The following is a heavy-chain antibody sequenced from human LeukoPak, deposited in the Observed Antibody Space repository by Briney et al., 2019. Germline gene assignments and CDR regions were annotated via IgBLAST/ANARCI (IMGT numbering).Heavy chain of an antibody. D-gene: IGHD2-15*01. CDR3: ARGSGSNSPRYLKGDF. Sequence: ASVTVSCKASGYTFNGYYKHWVRQAPGQGLEWMGWINPNTGSTNYAQKFQGRVTLTRDTAINTASMEVTRLRSDDTAIYYCARGSGSNSPRYLKGDFWGQGTLLTVSS. CDR1: GYTFNGYY. V-gene: IGHV1-2*02. CDR2: INPNTGST. J-gene: IGHJ4*02.